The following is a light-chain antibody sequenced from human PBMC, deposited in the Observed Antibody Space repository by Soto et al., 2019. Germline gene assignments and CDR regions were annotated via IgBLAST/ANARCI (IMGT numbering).Light chain of an antibody. CDR2: GAS. V-gene: IGKV3-15*01. CDR3: QQHGDSPIT. Sequence: EIVMTQSPATLSVSPGERATLSCRASQSLNSNLAWYQQKPGRAPRLLIIGASERVTTIPARFSGSGSGTDFSLTISRLEPEDFAVYYCQQHGDSPITFGQGTRLEIK. CDR1: QSLNSN. J-gene: IGKJ5*01.